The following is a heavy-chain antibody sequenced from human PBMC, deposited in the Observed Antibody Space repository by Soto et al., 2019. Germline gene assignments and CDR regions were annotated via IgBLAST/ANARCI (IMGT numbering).Heavy chain of an antibody. J-gene: IGHJ3*02. CDR1: GFTFSDYY. CDR2: ISSSGSTI. D-gene: IGHD3-22*01. V-gene: IGHV3-11*01. CDR3: ARDGPYYDSSGYYRFLAFDI. Sequence: GGSLRLSCAASGFTFSDYYMSWIRQAPGKGLEWVSYISSSGSTIYYADSVKGRFTISRDNAKNSLYLQMNSLRTEDTAVYYCARDGPYYDSSGYYRFLAFDIWGQGTMVTVSS.